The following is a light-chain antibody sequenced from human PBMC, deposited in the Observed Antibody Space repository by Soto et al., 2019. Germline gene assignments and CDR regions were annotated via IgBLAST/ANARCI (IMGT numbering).Light chain of an antibody. V-gene: IGKV3-20*01. CDR3: QQYGSSPPWT. CDR1: QSVSSSY. Sequence: ELVLTQSPGTLYLSPGERATLACRASQSVSSSYLAWYQQKPGQAPRLLIYGASSRATGIPDRFSGSGSGTDFTLTISRLEAEDFAVYYCQQYGSSPPWTFGQGTKVEIK. CDR2: GAS. J-gene: IGKJ1*01.